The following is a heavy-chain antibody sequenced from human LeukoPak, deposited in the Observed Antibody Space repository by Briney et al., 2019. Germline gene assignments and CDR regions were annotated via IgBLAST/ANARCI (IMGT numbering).Heavy chain of an antibody. Sequence: ASVTVSFKASGYTFTGYYLHWVRQAPGQGLEWMGWINPNSGGTNYAQMFQGWVTMTRDTSISTAYMELSRLRSDDTAVYYCARAGGASDSSGWYVFDYWGQGTLVTVSS. V-gene: IGHV1-2*04. CDR3: ARAGGASDSSGWYVFDY. J-gene: IGHJ4*02. CDR2: INPNSGGT. CDR1: GYTFTGYY. D-gene: IGHD6-19*01.